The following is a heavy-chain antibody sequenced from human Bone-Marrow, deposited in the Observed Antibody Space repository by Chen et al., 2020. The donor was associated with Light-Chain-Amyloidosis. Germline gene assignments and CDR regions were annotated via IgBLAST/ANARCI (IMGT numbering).Heavy chain of an antibody. CDR3: ARQDWNAVGFDY. J-gene: IGHJ4*02. Sequence: QLQLQESGPGLVKPSETLSLTCTVSGGSISSSSYYWGWIRQPPGKGLEWIGSIYYSGSTYYNPSLKSRVTISVDTSKNQFSLKLSSVTAADTAVYYSARQDWNAVGFDYWGQGTLVTVSS. D-gene: IGHD1-1*01. CDR2: IYYSGST. V-gene: IGHV4-39*01. CDR1: GGSISSSSYY.